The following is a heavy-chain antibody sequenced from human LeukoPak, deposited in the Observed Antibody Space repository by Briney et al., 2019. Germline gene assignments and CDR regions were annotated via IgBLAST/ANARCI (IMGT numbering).Heavy chain of an antibody. CDR2: INTDGRIT. J-gene: IGHJ4*02. CDR3: TRDGGSFCDFDY. Sequence: GGSLGLSCVASGFSYRNYAIHWVRQAPGKGLEYVSVINTDGRITYYADSVKGRFTISRDNSKNTVYLQMGSLRGEDMAVYYCTRDGGSFCDFDYWGQGALVTVSS. D-gene: IGHD1-26*01. V-gene: IGHV3-64*02. CDR1: GFSYRNYA.